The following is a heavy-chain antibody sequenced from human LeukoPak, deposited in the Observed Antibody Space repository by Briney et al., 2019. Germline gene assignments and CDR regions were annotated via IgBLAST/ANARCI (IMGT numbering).Heavy chain of an antibody. J-gene: IGHJ4*02. CDR3: ARGGYSGYAQYYFDY. CDR2: IYPGDSDT. D-gene: IGHD5-12*01. V-gene: IGHV5-51*01. CDR1: GYSLTSYW. Sequence: GESLKISCKGSGYSLTSYWIGWVRQMPGKGLEWMGIIYPGDSDTRYSPSFQGQVTISADKSISTAYLQWSSLKASDTAMYYCARGGYSGYAQYYFDYWGQGTLVTVSS.